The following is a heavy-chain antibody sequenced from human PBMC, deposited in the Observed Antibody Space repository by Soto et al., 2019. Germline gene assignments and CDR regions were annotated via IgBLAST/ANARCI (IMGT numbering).Heavy chain of an antibody. V-gene: IGHV3-66*01. J-gene: IGHJ6*02. CDR3: ARDQRYYYYYGMDV. CDR1: GFTASSNY. CDR2: IYSGGNT. Sequence: EVQLVESGGGLVQPGGSLTLSCAASGFTASSNYMSWVRQAPGKGLEWVSLIYSGGNTYYADSVKGRFTISRDNSKNTLYLQMNRLRAEDTAVYYCARDQRYYYYYGMDVWGQGTTVTVSS. D-gene: IGHD2-2*01.